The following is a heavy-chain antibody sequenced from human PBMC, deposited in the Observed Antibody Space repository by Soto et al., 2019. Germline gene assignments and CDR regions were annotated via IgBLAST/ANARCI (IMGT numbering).Heavy chain of an antibody. CDR1: GYRFTTSW. J-gene: IGHJ6*02. CDR2: IYPGGSDT. Sequence: HGESLKISCKGSGYRFTTSWIGWVRQMPGKGLEWVGIIYPGGSDTRYSPSFQDQVTISADKSIGTAYLQWSSLKASDTAMYYCAKSGYSSHGMDVWGQGTTVTVSS. CDR3: AKSGYSSHGMDV. D-gene: IGHD5-12*01. V-gene: IGHV5-51*01.